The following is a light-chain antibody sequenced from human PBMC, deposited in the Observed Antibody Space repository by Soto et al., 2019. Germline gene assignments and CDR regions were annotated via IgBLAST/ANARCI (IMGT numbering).Light chain of an antibody. CDR2: EVN. V-gene: IGLV2-14*01. J-gene: IGLJ1*01. Sequence: QSVVTQPASVSGSPGQSITISCTGTSSDIGGYSYVSWYQQHPGKAPKLMIYEVNNRPSGISDRFSGSKSGNTASLTISGLQAEDEADYYCISYTSTSTLVFGTGTKVTVL. CDR3: ISYTSTSTLV. CDR1: SSDIGGYSY.